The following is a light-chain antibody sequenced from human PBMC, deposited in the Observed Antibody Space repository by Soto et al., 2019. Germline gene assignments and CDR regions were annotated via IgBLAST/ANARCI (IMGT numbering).Light chain of an antibody. V-gene: IGLV2-18*02. CDR2: EVN. CDR3: NSYTSSKTYV. J-gene: IGLJ1*01. Sequence: QSVLTQPPSVSGSPGQSVSISCTGTSSDVGSYNRVSWYQQPPGTAPKLMIYEVNNRPSGVPDRFSGSKSGNTASLTITGLQAEDEADYYCNSYTSSKTYVFGTGTKVTV. CDR1: SSDVGSYNR.